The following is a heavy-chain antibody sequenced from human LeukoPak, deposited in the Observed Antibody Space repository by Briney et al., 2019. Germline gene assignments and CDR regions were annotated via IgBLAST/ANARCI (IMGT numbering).Heavy chain of an antibody. J-gene: IGHJ4*02. Sequence: GGSLRLSCAASGFTFSSYAMSWVRQAPGKGLEWVSAISGSGGSTYYADSVKGRFTISRDNSKNTLYLQMNSLRAEDTAVYYCAKDRRGYSYGYALDYWGQGTLVTVSS. D-gene: IGHD5-18*01. CDR2: ISGSGGST. V-gene: IGHV3-23*01. CDR3: AKDRRGYSYGYALDY. CDR1: GFTFSSYA.